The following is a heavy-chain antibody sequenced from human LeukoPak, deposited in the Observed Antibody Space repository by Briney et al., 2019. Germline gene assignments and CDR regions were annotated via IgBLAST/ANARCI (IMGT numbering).Heavy chain of an antibody. CDR2: ISGSGGST. D-gene: IGHD3-10*01. Sequence: GGTLRLSCAASGFTFSSYGMSWVRQAPGKGLEWVSAISGSGGSTYYADSVKGRFTISRDNSKNTLYLQMNSLRAEDTAVYYCAKDQEGSALFDYWGQGTLVTVSS. J-gene: IGHJ4*02. CDR3: AKDQEGSALFDY. CDR1: GFTFSSYG. V-gene: IGHV3-23*01.